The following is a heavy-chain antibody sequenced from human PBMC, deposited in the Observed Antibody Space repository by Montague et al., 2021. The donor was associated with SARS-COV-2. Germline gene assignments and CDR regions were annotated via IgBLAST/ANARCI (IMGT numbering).Heavy chain of an antibody. CDR3: ARDGDYGGTWYSFLQN. CDR2: TCYRSQWHT. J-gene: IGHJ1*01. CDR1: GDSVSSDTAA. V-gene: IGHV6-1*01. D-gene: IGHD4-17*01. Sequence: CAISGDSVSSDTAAWHWIRQSPSSGPEWLGGTCYRSQWHTDSAASVRSRISFSGDISKNQFSLHLNSVTPEDTAIYYCARDGDYGGTWYSFLQNWGQGTLVIVSS.